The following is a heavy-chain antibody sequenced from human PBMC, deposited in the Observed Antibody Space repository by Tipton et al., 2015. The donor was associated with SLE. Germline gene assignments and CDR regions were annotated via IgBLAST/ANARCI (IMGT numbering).Heavy chain of an antibody. CDR2: IYYSGST. CDR3: ARDYYDSSGYYSKYFQH. V-gene: IGHV4-39*07. Sequence: TLSLTCTVSGGSISSRSYYWGWIRQPPGKGLEWIGRIYYSGSTYYNPSLKSRVTISVDTSKNQFSLKLSSVTAADTAVYYCARDYYDSSGYYSKYFQHWGQGTLVAVSS. D-gene: IGHD3-22*01. CDR1: GGSISSRSYY. J-gene: IGHJ1*01.